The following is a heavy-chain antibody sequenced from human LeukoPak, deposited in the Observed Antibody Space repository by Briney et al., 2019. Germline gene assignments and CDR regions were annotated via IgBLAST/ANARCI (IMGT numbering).Heavy chain of an antibody. CDR3: ARDRPEDFWSGYYFYYYYGMDV. CDR1: GFTFSSYA. V-gene: IGHV3-21*01. J-gene: IGHJ6*02. CDR2: ISSSSSYI. Sequence: GGSLRLSCAASGFTFSSYAMNWVRQAPGKGLEWVSSISSSSSYIYYADSVKGRFTISRDNAKNSLYLQMNSLRAEDTAVYYCARDRPEDFWSGYYFYYYYGMDVWGQGTTVTVSS. D-gene: IGHD3-3*01.